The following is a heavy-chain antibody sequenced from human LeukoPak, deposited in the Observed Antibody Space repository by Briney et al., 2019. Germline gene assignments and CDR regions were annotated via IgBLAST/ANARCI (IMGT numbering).Heavy chain of an antibody. J-gene: IGHJ4*02. CDR2: IYYSGST. D-gene: IGHD3-10*01. V-gene: IGHV4-39*07. Sequence: SETLSLTCTVSGGSISSSSYYWGWIRQPPGKGLEWIGSIYYSGSTYYNPSLKSRVTISVDTSKNQFSLKLSSVTAADTAVYYCARVRITMVRGASLDYWGQGTLVTVSS. CDR1: GGSISSSSYY. CDR3: ARVRITMVRGASLDY.